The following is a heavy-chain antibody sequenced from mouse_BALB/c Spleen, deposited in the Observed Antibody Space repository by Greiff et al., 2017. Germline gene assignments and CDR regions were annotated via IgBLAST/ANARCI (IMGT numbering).Heavy chain of an antibody. V-gene: IGHV1-7*01. CDR1: GYTFTSYW. Sequence: VQRVESGAELAKPGASVKMSCKASGYTFTSYWMHWVKQRPGQGLEWIGYINPSTGYTEYNQKFKDKATLTADKSSSTAYMQLSSLTSEDSAVYYCARRRPYYYGSNYAMDYWGQGTSVTVSS. J-gene: IGHJ4*01. D-gene: IGHD1-1*01. CDR3: ARRRPYYYGSNYAMDY. CDR2: INPSTGYT.